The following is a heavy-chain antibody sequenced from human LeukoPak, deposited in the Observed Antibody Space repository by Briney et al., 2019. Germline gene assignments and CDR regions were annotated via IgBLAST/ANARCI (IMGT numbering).Heavy chain of an antibody. CDR2: ISSSSSYI. J-gene: IGHJ4*02. CDR3: ARDLDPLDY. CDR1: GFTFSSYS. Sequence: GGSLRLSCAASGFTFSSYSMNWVRQAPGEGLEWVSSISSSSSYIYYADSVKGRFTISRDNAKNSLYLQMNSLRTEDTAVYYCARDLDPLDYWGQGTLVTVSS. V-gene: IGHV3-21*01.